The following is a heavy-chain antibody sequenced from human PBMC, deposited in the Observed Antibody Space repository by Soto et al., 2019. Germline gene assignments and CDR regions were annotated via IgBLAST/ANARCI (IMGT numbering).Heavy chain of an antibody. D-gene: IGHD3-22*01. CDR3: ARGGSSGYSLDY. V-gene: IGHV1-69*13. J-gene: IGHJ4*02. CDR2: IIPIFGTA. Sequence: SVKVSCKASGGTFSSYAISWVRQAPGQGLEWMGGIIPIFGTANYAQKFQGRVTITADESTNTANMELSSLRSEDTAVYYCARGGSSGYSLDYWGQGTLVTVSS. CDR1: GGTFSSYA.